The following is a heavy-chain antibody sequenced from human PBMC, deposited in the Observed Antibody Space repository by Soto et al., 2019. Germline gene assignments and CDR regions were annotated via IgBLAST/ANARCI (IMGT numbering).Heavy chain of an antibody. CDR2: IRSKAYGGTT. J-gene: IGHJ4*02. V-gene: IGHV3-49*03. CDR3: TRFPETRLGSLYYFDY. D-gene: IGHD6-6*01. Sequence: GGSLRLSCTASGFTFGDYAMSWFRQAPGKGLEWVGFIRSKAYGGTTEYAASVKGRFTISRDDSKSIAYLQMNSLKTEDTAVYYCTRFPETRLGSLYYFDYWGQGTLVTVSS. CDR1: GFTFGDYA.